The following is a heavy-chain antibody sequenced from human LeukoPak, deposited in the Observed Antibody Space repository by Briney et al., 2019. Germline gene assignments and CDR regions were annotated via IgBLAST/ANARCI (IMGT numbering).Heavy chain of an antibody. CDR2: IRSKAYGGTT. Sequence: GGSLRLSCTASGFTFGDYAMSWVRQGPGEGLGWVGFIRSKAYGGTTEYAASVKGRFTISRDDSKSIAYLQMNSLKTEDTAVYYCTRKGNDFWSGYSGWFDPWGQGTLVTVSS. CDR3: TRKGNDFWSGYSGWFDP. CDR1: GFTFGDYA. D-gene: IGHD3-3*01. V-gene: IGHV3-49*04. J-gene: IGHJ5*02.